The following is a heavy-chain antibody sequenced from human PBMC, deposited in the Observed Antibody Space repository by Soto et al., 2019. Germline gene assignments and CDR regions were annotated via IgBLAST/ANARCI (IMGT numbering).Heavy chain of an antibody. J-gene: IGHJ3*02. V-gene: IGHV1-2*04. CDR3: SRAMVVSATSAFDI. Sequence: ASVKVSCKASGYTFTGYYMRWVRQAPGQGLEWMGWINPNSGGTNYAQKFPGWVTMTRDTSISTAYIELSRLRSDDTAVYYCSRAMVVSATSAFDIWGQGTKATDSS. CDR2: INPNSGGT. CDR1: GYTFTGYY. D-gene: IGHD2-15*01.